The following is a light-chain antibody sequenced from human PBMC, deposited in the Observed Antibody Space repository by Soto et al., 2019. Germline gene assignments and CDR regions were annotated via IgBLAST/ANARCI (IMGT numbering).Light chain of an antibody. CDR2: GAS. CDR3: QQYGSSQTWT. Sequence: EIVLTQSPGTLSLSPGERATLSCRASQSVSSSYLAWYQQKPGQAPRLLIYGASSMATGIPDRFSGSGSGTDFTLTISRLEPEDFAVYYCQQYGSSQTWTFGQGTKVEIK. V-gene: IGKV3-20*01. J-gene: IGKJ1*01. CDR1: QSVSSSY.